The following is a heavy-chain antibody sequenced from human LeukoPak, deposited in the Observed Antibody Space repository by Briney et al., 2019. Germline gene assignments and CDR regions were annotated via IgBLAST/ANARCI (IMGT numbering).Heavy chain of an antibody. V-gene: IGHV1-18*04. D-gene: IGHD5-18*01. J-gene: IGHJ4*02. CDR1: GYTFTSYG. CDR2: ISAYNGNT. CDR3: ARDLGYSYGMNFDY. Sequence: ASVKVSCKASGYTFTSYGISWVRQAPGQGLEWTGWISAYNGNTNYAQKLQGRVAMTTDTSTSTAYLELRSLRSDDTAVYYCARDLGYSYGMNFDYWGQGTLVTVSS.